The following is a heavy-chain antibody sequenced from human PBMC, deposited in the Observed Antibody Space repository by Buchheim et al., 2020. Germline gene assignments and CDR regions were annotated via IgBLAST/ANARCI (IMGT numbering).Heavy chain of an antibody. D-gene: IGHD4-17*01. Sequence: QVQLVQSGAEVKKPGASVKVSCKASGYTFTSYYMHGVRQAPGQGHERMGIINHSGGSTSDAQKFQGRVTMTRDTSTSTGYMELRSLRSEDTAVYYCARAERYPVDYGDYPPPYFDYWGQGTL. CDR2: INHSGGST. CDR3: ARAERYPVDYGDYPPPYFDY. V-gene: IGHV1-46*01. CDR1: GYTFTSYY. J-gene: IGHJ4*02.